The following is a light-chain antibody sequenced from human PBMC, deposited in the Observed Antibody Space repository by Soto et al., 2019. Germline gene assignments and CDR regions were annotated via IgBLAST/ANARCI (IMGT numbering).Light chain of an antibody. V-gene: IGKV3-20*01. Sequence: IVLTQSPGTLSLSPGERATLSCRASQSVTTQLAWYQQKPGQAPRLIIHGASSRATGVPDRITGSGSGTDCTLSISRLEPEDFAVYYCQQYGGSTRTFGQGTKVEIK. CDR3: QQYGGSTRT. CDR2: GAS. CDR1: QSVTTQ. J-gene: IGKJ1*01.